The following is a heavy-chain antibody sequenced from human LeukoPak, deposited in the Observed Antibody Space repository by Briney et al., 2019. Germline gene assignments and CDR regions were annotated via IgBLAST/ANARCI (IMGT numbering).Heavy chain of an antibody. J-gene: IGHJ4*02. Sequence: GGSLRLSCAVSGFNLSTYSMNWVRQTPGKGLEWLSYTSRNSSTTYYADSVKGRFTISRDNAKNSLYLQLSGLRVEDTAIYYCATSWRYWGQGTVVTVSS. CDR1: GFNLSTYS. CDR3: ATSWRY. CDR2: TSRNSSTT. D-gene: IGHD3-3*01. V-gene: IGHV3-48*04.